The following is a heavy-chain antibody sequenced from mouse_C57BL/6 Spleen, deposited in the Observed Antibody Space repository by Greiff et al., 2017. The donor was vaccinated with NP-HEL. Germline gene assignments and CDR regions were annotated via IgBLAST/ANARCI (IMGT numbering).Heavy chain of an antibody. CDR1: GSPFPDHI. D-gene: IGHD1-1*01. CDR3: GREGSSYVAY. V-gene: IGHV1-11*01. CDR2: IYPVSGET. Sequence: VQLQQSGAELASPGASVTLSCKASGSPFPDHIWNWVKKRPGQGLEWIGRIYPVSGETNYNKKFMGKATFPVDRSSSTVYMVLNSLTSEDPAVYYCGREGSSYVAYWGQGTLVTVSA. J-gene: IGHJ3*01.